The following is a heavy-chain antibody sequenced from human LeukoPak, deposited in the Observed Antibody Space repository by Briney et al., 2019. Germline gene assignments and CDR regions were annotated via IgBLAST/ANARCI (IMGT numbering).Heavy chain of an antibody. V-gene: IGHV4-31*03. CDR1: GGSISSGGYY. CDR2: IYYSGST. Sequence: SQTLFLTCTVSGGSISSGGYYWSWIRQHPGKGLEWIGYIYYSGSTYYNPSLKSRVTISVDTSKNQFSLKLSSVTAADTAVYYCARDRKYCDYVWGSYRSYNWFDPWGQGTLVTVSS. CDR3: ARDRKYCDYVWGSYRSYNWFDP. J-gene: IGHJ5*02. D-gene: IGHD3-16*02.